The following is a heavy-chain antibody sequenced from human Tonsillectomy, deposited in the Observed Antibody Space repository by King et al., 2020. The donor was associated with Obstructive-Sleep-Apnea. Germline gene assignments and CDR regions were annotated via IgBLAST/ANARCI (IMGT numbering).Heavy chain of an antibody. D-gene: IGHD3-10*01. Sequence: QLQESGPRVVRPSQTLTLTCSVSGASIRSRGYSWTWIRHPPGQALEWIANIHYTGTTPSHPALGSRATISMYTSKNQISLTLQSLTAADTAVYYCARDPGHYCDFWGQGTLVTVTS. CDR3: ARDPGHYCDF. CDR1: GASIRSRGYS. J-gene: IGHJ4*02. CDR2: IHYTGTT. V-gene: IGHV4-30-4*07.